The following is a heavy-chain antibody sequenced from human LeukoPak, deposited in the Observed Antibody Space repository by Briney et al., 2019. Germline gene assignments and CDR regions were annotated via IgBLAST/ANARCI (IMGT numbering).Heavy chain of an antibody. CDR2: TYYRSKWYN. Sequence: SQTLSLTCAISGDSVSSNSAAWNWIRQSPSRGLEWLGRTYYRSKWYNDYAVSVKSRITINPDTSKNQFSLQLNSVTPEDTAVYYCASGVAASAPGLYYYGMDVWGQGTTVTVSS. CDR1: GDSVSSNSAA. V-gene: IGHV6-1*01. J-gene: IGHJ6*02. D-gene: IGHD6-13*01. CDR3: ASGVAASAPGLYYYGMDV.